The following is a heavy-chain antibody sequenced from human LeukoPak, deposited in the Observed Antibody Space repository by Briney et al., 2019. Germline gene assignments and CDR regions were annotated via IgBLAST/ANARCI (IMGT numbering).Heavy chain of an antibody. D-gene: IGHD3-10*02. CDR3: ARSPMLFPFNY. CDR2: INLNSGGT. J-gene: IGHJ4*02. Sequence: GASVNVSCKASGFTFTGYYIHWVRQAPGQGLEWMGWINLNSGGTNYAQKFQGWVTMTRDTSISTAYMELSRLRPDDTAVYFCARSPMLFPFNYWGQGTLVTVSS. V-gene: IGHV1-2*04. CDR1: GFTFTGYY.